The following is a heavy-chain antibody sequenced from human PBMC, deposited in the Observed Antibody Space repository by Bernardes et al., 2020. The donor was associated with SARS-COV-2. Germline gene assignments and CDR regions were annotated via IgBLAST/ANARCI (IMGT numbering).Heavy chain of an antibody. D-gene: IGHD2-21*02. V-gene: IGHV4-39*01. CDR1: GGSITNSGYY. CDR3: AGSSCGIDCYIGGLRSWDYGIDV. J-gene: IGHJ6*02. CDR2: IYSSGST. Sequence: SETLSLTCTVSGGSITNSGYYWGWIRQPPGKGLEWIGSIYSSGSTYYNPSLQSRVSGSVDASKNQFSLRLSSLTAADTAVYYCAGSSCGIDCYIGGLRSWDYGIDVWGQGTTVSVTS.